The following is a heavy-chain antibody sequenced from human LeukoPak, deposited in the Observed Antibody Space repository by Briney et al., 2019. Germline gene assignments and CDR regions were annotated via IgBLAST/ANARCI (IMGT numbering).Heavy chain of an antibody. J-gene: IGHJ4*02. CDR1: GGSISSSSYY. D-gene: IGHD6-6*01. V-gene: IGHV4-39*01. CDR3: ASSIAARPDY. Sequence: SETLSLTCTVSGGSISSSSYYWGWIRQPPGKGLEWIGSIYYSGSTYYNPSLKSRVTISVDTSKNQFSLKLSSMTAADTAVYYCASSIAARPDYWGQGTLVTVSS. CDR2: IYYSGST.